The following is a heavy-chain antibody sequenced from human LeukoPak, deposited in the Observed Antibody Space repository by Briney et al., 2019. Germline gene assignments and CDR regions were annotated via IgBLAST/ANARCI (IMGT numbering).Heavy chain of an antibody. CDR1: GFTFSTYA. CDR3: AREGYYYDSSGYYYFDY. D-gene: IGHD3-22*01. V-gene: IGHV3-23*01. J-gene: IGHJ4*02. CDR2: ISGSGGST. Sequence: GGSLRLSCAASGFTFSTYAMSWVRQAPGKGLEWVSVISGSGGSTNYADSVKGRFTISRDNSKNTLYLQMNSLRAEDTAVYYCAREGYYYDSSGYYYFDYWGQGTLVTVSS.